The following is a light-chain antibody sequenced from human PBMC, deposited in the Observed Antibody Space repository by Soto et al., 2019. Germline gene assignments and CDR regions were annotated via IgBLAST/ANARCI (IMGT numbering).Light chain of an antibody. CDR3: SSYTSSSGV. CDR1: GRDVGGYNY. J-gene: IGLJ1*01. CDR2: EVS. V-gene: IGLV2-14*01. Sequence: QSALTQPASVSWTPGPSITISGPGTGRDVGGYNYVSWYEQHPGKAPKLMIYEVSNRPSGVSNRFSGSKSGNTSSLTISGLQAEDEADYYCSSYTSSSGVFGSGTRSPS.